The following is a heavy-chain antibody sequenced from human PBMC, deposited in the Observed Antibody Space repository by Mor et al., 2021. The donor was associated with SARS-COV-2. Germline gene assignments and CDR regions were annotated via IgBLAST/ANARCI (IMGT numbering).Heavy chain of an antibody. CDR3: ARKSSGWPQGDWFDP. D-gene: IGHD6-19*01. J-gene: IGHJ5*02. V-gene: IGHV3-7*01. CDR2: IKQDGSEK. Sequence: RQAPGKGLEWVANIKQDGSEKYYVDSVKGRFTISRDNAKNSLYLQMNSLRAEDTAVYYCARKSSGWPQGDWFDP.